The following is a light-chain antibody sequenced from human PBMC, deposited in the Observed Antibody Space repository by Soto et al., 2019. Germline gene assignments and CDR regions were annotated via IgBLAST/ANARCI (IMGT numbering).Light chain of an antibody. CDR2: AAS. J-gene: IGKJ2*01. Sequence: DIQMTQSPSSLSASVGDRVTITCRASQSISSYLNWYQQKPGKAPKLLIYAASSLQSGVPSRFSGSGSGTDFTLTISSLQPADFATYYCQQSYSTPLDTFGQGTKLEIK. V-gene: IGKV1-39*01. CDR1: QSISSY. CDR3: QQSYSTPLDT.